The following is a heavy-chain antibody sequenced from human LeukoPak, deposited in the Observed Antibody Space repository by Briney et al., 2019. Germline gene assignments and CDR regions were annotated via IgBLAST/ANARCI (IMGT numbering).Heavy chain of an antibody. D-gene: IGHD3-22*01. CDR3: AAHASGYPDY. J-gene: IGHJ4*02. CDR1: GFTFSSYW. V-gene: IGHV3-7*03. CDR2: IKQDGSEQ. Sequence: GGSLRLSCAASGFTFSSYWMNWVRQAPGKGLEWVANIKQDGSEQYYVDSVKGRFTVSRDNAKNSLHLQMNSLRAEDTAVYYCAAHASGYPDYWGQGTLVTVSS.